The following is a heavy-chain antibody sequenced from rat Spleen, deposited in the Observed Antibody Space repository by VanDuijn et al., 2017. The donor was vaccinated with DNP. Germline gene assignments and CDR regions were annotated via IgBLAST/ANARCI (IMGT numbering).Heavy chain of an antibody. Sequence: EVQLQESGPGLVKPSQSLSLTCSVTGYSITSSYRWNWIRKFPGNKMEYIGHISYNGRTHYNPSLKSRISITRDTSKNQFFLQLNSVTTEDTATYYCARWGDYFDYWGQGVVVSVSS. CDR3: ARWGDYFDY. V-gene: IGHV3-1*01. CDR1: GYSITSSY. J-gene: IGHJ2*01. CDR2: ISYNGRT.